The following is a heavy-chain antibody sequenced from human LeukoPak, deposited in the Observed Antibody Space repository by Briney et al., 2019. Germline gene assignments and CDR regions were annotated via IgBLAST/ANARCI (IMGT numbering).Heavy chain of an antibody. D-gene: IGHD1-14*01. J-gene: IGHJ4*02. Sequence: PGGSLRLSCIASGFTFGSNAMSWVRQAPGKGLEWVSAISDRGSSAYYADSVKGRFAISRDNSENTLYLQMNSLRAEDTAVYYCATNPYFDYWGQGTLVTVSS. CDR3: ATNPYFDY. CDR2: ISDRGSSA. CDR1: GFTFGSNA. V-gene: IGHV3-23*01.